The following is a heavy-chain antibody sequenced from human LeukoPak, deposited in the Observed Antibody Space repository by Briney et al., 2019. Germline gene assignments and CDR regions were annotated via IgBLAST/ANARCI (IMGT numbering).Heavy chain of an antibody. D-gene: IGHD6-6*01. CDR2: ISYDGSNK. CDR3: ARDPRIAASYYYYGMDV. V-gene: IGHV3-30-3*01. J-gene: IGHJ6*02. Sequence: GGSLRLSCAASGFTFSSYAMHWVRQAPGKGLEWVAVISYDGSNKYYADSVKGRFTISRDNSKNTLYLQMNSLRAEDTAVYYCARDPRIAASYYYYGMDVWGQGTTVTVSS. CDR1: GFTFSSYA.